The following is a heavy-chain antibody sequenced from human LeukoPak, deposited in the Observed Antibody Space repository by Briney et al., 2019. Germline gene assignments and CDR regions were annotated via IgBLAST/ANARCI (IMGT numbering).Heavy chain of an antibody. CDR3: AKENYDILTGYVPFDY. V-gene: IGHV3-23*01. CDR2: ISGSGGST. CDR1: GFTFSSYA. Sequence: PGGSLRLSCAASGFTFSSYAMSWVRQAPGKGREWVSAISGSGGSTYYADSVKGRFTISRDNSKNTLYLQMNSLRAEDTAVYYCAKENYDILTGYVPFDYWGQGTLVTVSS. J-gene: IGHJ4*02. D-gene: IGHD3-9*01.